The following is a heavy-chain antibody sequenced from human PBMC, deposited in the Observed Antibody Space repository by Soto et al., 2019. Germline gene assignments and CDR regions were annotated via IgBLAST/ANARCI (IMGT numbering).Heavy chain of an antibody. V-gene: IGHV1-69*02. CDR2: IIPILGIA. J-gene: IGHJ4*02. CDR1: GGTFSSYT. Sequence: QVQLVQSGAEVKKPGSSVKVSCKASGGTFSSYTISWVRQAPGQGLEWMGRIIPILGIANYAQKFQGRVTITADKTTSTPYMELSSLRSEDTAVYYCARDREYSGYGSDYWGQGPLVTVSS. D-gene: IGHD5-12*01. CDR3: ARDREYSGYGSDY.